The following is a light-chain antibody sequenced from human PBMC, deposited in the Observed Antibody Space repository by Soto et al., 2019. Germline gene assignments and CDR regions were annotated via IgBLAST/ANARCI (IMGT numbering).Light chain of an antibody. V-gene: IGKV1-5*03. CDR1: QSVSSW. Sequence: DIQMTQSPSTLSASVGDRVTITCRASQSVSSWLAWYQQKPGKAPKLLIYKASCLESGVPSRFSGSGSGTEFTLTISSLQPDDFASYYCQQYYSYWTFGQGTNVEIK. J-gene: IGKJ1*01. CDR2: KAS. CDR3: QQYYSYWT.